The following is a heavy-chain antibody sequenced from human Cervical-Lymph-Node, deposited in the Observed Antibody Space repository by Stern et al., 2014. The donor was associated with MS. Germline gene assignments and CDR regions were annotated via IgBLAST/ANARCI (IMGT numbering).Heavy chain of an antibody. CDR2: ISAYNGNT. CDR3: AGYYYYGMDV. J-gene: IGHJ6*02. V-gene: IGHV1-18*04. Sequence: QVQLVQSGAEVKKPGATVKVSCKASGYTSTNYGISWVRQAPGQGLEWVWWISAYNGNTNYAHKFQGRVTMTTDTSTSTAYMDLRSLRSDDTAVYYCAGYYYYGMDVWGQGTTVTVSS. CDR1: GYTSTNYG.